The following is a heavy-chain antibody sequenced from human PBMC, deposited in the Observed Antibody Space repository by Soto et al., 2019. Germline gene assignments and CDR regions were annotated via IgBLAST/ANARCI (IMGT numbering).Heavy chain of an antibody. J-gene: IGHJ6*02. CDR3: ARHTQDIGGAWYDYYYGLDV. Sequence: SSVKVSCKASGYTFTSYGISWVRQAPGQGLEWMGWISAYNGNTNYAQKLQGRVTMTTDTSTSTAYMELRSLRSDDTAVYSCARHTQDIGGAWYDYYYGLDVWGQGTTVTVSS. D-gene: IGHD1-26*01. CDR1: GYTFTSYG. V-gene: IGHV1-18*04. CDR2: ISAYNGNT.